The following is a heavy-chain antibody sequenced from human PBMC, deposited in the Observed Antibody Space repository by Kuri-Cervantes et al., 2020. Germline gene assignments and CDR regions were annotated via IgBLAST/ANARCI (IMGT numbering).Heavy chain of an antibody. J-gene: IGHJ4*02. Sequence: SETLSLTCTVSGGSISSYYWGWIRQPPGKGLEWIGSIYHSGSTYYNPSLKSRVTISVDTSKNQFSLKLSSVTAADTAVYYCARQAGLLWFGGQDYWGQGTLVTVSS. CDR3: ARQAGLLWFGGQDY. CDR1: GGSISSYY. CDR2: IYHSGST. V-gene: IGHV4-39*01. D-gene: IGHD3-10*01.